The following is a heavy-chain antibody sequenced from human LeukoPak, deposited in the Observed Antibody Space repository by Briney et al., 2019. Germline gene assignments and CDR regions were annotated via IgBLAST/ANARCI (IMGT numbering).Heavy chain of an antibody. D-gene: IGHD5-24*01. Sequence: GGSLRLSWSASGFTFSIYAMHWIRQARGKGLEWVAVISYDGGYKYYADSVKGRFTISRDNSKNTSYLKMNSLRAEDTSVYYCARGQRRHIDMAPSFDYWGQGTLVTVSS. V-gene: IGHV3-30*04. J-gene: IGHJ4*02. CDR1: GFTFSIYA. CDR2: ISYDGGYK. CDR3: ARGQRRHIDMAPSFDY.